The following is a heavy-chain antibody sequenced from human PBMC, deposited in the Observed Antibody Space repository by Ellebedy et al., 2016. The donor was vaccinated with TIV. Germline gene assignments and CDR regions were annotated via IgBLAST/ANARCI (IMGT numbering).Heavy chain of an antibody. D-gene: IGHD2-2*01. Sequence: SETLSLTXAVYGGSFSGYFWNWIRQPPGKGLEWIVEINHSGSTNYNPSLKSRVTISVDTSKTQFSLKLSSVTAADTAVYYCARVSIVVVPAAIRGGWFNPWGQGTLVTVSS. V-gene: IGHV4-34*01. CDR1: GGSFSGYF. CDR2: INHSGST. J-gene: IGHJ5*02. CDR3: ARVSIVVVPAAIRGGWFNP.